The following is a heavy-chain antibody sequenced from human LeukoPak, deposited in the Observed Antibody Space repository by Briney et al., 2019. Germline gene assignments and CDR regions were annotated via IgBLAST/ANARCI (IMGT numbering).Heavy chain of an antibody. Sequence: ASVTVSCTFSGNTLTVSSMHWVRQAPGKGLEWIGGFDPANGGKIYAQQFQGRVTMTEDTSTDTAYMELNSLRSEDTAVYYCVAEGCSGGICYPYFDLWGRGTLVSVSS. CDR3: VAEGCSGGICYPYFDL. D-gene: IGHD2-15*01. J-gene: IGHJ2*01. V-gene: IGHV1-24*01. CDR1: GNTLTVSS. CDR2: FDPANGGK.